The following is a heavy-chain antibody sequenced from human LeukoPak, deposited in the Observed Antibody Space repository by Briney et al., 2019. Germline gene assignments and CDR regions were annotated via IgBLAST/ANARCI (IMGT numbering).Heavy chain of an antibody. J-gene: IGHJ4*02. CDR3: ARGALYGDYDY. V-gene: IGHV4-59*01. D-gene: IGHD4-17*01. CDR1: GGSISSYY. Sequence: SETLSLTCTVSGGSISSYYWSWIRQPPGKVLEWIGYIYYSGSTNYNPSLKSRVTISVDTSKNQFSLKLSSVTAADTAVYYCARGALYGDYDYWGQGTLVTVSS. CDR2: IYYSGST.